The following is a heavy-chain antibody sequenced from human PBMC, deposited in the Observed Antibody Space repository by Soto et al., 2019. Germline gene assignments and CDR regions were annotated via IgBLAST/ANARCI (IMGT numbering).Heavy chain of an antibody. J-gene: IGHJ4*02. D-gene: IGHD6-13*01. CDR1: GGSISSYY. CDR3: ARGVAAADDY. CDR2: IYYSGST. V-gene: IGHV4-59*01. Sequence: SETLSLTCTASGGSISSYYWSWIRQPPGKGLEWIGYIYYSGSTNYNPSLKSRVTISVDTSKNQFSLKLSSVTAADTAVYYCARGVAAADDYWGQGTLVTVSS.